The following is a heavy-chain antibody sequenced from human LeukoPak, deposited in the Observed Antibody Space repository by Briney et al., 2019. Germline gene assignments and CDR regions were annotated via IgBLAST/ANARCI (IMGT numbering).Heavy chain of an antibody. CDR3: ASLRPFDY. CDR2: IYYSGST. J-gene: IGHJ4*02. V-gene: IGHV4-61*08. CDR1: GGSINSGAYH. Sequence: SETLSLTCTVSGGSINSGAYHWSWIRQHPGKGLEWIGYIYYSGSTNYNPSLKSRVTISVDTSKNQFSLKLSSVTAADTAVYYCASLRPFDYWGQGTLVTVSS.